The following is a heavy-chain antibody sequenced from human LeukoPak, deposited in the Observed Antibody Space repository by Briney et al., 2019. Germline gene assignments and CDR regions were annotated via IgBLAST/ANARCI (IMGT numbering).Heavy chain of an antibody. CDR3: ARDGDSGSYSGWFDP. CDR2: INPNSGGT. CDR1: GYTSTGYY. Sequence: ASVKVSCKASGYTSTGYYMHWVRQAPGQGLEWMGWINPNSGGTNYAQKFQGRVTMTRDTSISTAYMELSRLRSDDTAVYYCARDGDSGSYSGWFDPWGQGTLVTVSS. J-gene: IGHJ5*02. D-gene: IGHD1-26*01. V-gene: IGHV1-2*02.